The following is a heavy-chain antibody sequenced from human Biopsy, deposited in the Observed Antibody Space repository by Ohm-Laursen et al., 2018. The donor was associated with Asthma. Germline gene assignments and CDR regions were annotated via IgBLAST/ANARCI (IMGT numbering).Heavy chain of an antibody. CDR1: GGSINIGDYY. J-gene: IGHJ5*02. D-gene: IGHD4-17*01. CDR2: IYYSGST. Sequence: SQTLSLTCTVSGGSINIGDYYWSWIRQHPVKGLEWIGHIYYSGSTYYNTSLKSRVSISLDTSKNQFSLSLTSVTAADTAVYYCARTAYGHDGFDPWGQGTLVTVSS. V-gene: IGHV4-31*03. CDR3: ARTAYGHDGFDP.